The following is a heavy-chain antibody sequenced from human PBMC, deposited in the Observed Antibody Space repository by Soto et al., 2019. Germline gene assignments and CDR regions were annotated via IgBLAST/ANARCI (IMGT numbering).Heavy chain of an antibody. J-gene: IGHJ4*02. CDR3: ARAPLRYIVGY. CDR2: IYYSGST. V-gene: IGHV4-31*03. Sequence: PSETLSLTCTVSGGSISSGGYYWSWIRQHPGKGLEWIGYIYYSGSTYYNPSLKSRVTISVDRSKNQFSLERGAVTPADTAVYYCARAPLRYIVGYGVQGTLVTVPS. CDR1: GGSISSGGYY. D-gene: IGHD3-16*02.